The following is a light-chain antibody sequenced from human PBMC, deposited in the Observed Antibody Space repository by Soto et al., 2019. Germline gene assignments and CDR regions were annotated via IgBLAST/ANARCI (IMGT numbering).Light chain of an antibody. J-gene: IGKJ5*01. CDR2: LGS. CDR1: QSLLHSDGYNY. Sequence: DIVMPQSPLSLPVTPGEPASISCRSSQSLLHSDGYNYLDWYLQKPGQSPQLLLYLGSNRASGVPDRVSGSGSGTDFTLTISRVEAEDVGVYYGMQALQAPHTCGQGTRLEIK. V-gene: IGKV2-28*01. CDR3: MQALQAPHT.